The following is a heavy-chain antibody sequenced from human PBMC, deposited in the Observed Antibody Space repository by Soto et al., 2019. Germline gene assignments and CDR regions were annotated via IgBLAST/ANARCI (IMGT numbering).Heavy chain of an antibody. V-gene: IGHV3-13*01. Sequence: GGSLRLSCAASGFTFSSYDMHWVRQATGKGLEWVSAIGTAGDTYYPGSVKGRFTISRENAKNSLYLQMNRLRAEDTAVYYCARGYCSGGSCYGDSGGWFDPWGQGTLVTVSS. CDR1: GFTFSSYD. CDR3: ARGYCSGGSCYGDSGGWFDP. CDR2: IGTAGDT. J-gene: IGHJ5*02. D-gene: IGHD2-15*01.